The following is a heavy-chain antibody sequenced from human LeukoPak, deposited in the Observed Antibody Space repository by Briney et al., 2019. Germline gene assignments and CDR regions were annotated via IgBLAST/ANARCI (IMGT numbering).Heavy chain of an antibody. Sequence: ASVKVSCKTSGYTFTSYYIHWVRQAPGQGLEWMAMINPSGGSTDYAQKFQGRVTMTRDTSISTAYMELSRLRSDDTAVYYCARGLTRAAIRSALWWFDPWGQGTLVTVSS. CDR3: ARGLTRAAIRSALWWFDP. CDR2: INPSGGST. CDR1: GYTFTSYY. J-gene: IGHJ5*02. V-gene: IGHV1-2*02. D-gene: IGHD2-2*01.